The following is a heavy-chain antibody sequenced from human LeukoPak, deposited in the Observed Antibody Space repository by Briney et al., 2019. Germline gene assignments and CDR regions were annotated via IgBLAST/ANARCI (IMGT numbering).Heavy chain of an antibody. CDR3: AKQLGYCSDGSCYFPY. V-gene: IGHV3-23*01. D-gene: IGHD2-15*01. CDR1: GFTFSSYA. J-gene: IGHJ4*02. Sequence: GGSLRLSCAASGFTFSSYAMSWVRQVPGKGLEWVSVISDSGGSTYYADSVKGRFTISRDNSKNTLYLQMNSLRAEDTAVYYCAKQLGYCSDGSCYFPYWGQGTLVTVSS. CDR2: ISDSGGST.